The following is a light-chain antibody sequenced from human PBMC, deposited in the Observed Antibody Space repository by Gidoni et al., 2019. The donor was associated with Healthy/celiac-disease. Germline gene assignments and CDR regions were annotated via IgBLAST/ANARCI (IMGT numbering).Light chain of an antibody. V-gene: IGLV1-40*01. Sequence: VTISCTGSSSNIGAGYDVHWYQQLPGTAPKLLIYGNSNRPSGVPDRFSGSKSGTSASLAITGLQAEDEADYYCQSYDSSLSVVFGGGTKLTVL. J-gene: IGLJ2*01. CDR1: SSNIGAGYD. CDR3: QSYDSSLSVV. CDR2: GNS.